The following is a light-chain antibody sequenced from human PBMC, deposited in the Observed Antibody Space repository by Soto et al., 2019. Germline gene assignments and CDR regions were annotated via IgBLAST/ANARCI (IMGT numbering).Light chain of an antibody. CDR1: QSVSSN. CDR3: QQYGSSALT. V-gene: IGKV3-20*01. CDR2: GVS. Sequence: EIVMTQSPATLSVSPWERATLSCRASQSVSSNLAWYQQRPGQSPRLLIYGVSTRATGIPDRFSGSGSGTDFTLTISRLEPEDFAVYYCQQYGSSALTFGGGTKVDIK. J-gene: IGKJ4*01.